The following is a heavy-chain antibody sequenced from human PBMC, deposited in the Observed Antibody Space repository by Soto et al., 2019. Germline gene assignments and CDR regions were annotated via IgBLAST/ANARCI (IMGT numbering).Heavy chain of an antibody. CDR1: GFTFSSYW. D-gene: IGHD3-9*01. Sequence: PGGSLRLSCAASGFTFSSYWMHWVRQAPGKGLVWVSRINSDGSSTSYADSVKGRFTISRDNAKNTLYLQMNSLRAEDTAVYYCARGLSYYGILTGSYYYYGMDVWGQGTTVTVSS. CDR2: INSDGSST. J-gene: IGHJ6*02. CDR3: ARGLSYYGILTGSYYYYGMDV. V-gene: IGHV3-74*01.